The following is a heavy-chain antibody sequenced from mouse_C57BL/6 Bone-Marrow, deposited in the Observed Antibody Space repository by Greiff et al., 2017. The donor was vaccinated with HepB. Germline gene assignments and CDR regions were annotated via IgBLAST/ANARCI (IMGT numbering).Heavy chain of an antibody. CDR3: APNWDGDYAMDY. CDR1: GYTFTSYW. Sequence: QVQLQQPGAELVKPGASVKLSCKASGYTFTSYWMHWVKQRPGQSLEWIGMIHPNSGSTNYNEKFKSKATLTVDKSSSTAYMQLSSLTSEDSAVYYCAPNWDGDYAMDYWGQGTSVTVSS. J-gene: IGHJ4*01. D-gene: IGHD4-1*01. V-gene: IGHV1-64*01. CDR2: IHPNSGST.